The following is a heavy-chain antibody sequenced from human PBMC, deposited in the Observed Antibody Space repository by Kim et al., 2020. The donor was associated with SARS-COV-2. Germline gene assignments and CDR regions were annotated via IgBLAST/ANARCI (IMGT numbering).Heavy chain of an antibody. D-gene: IGHD2-2*01. CDR2: IVVGSGNT. Sequence: SVKVSCKASGFTFTSSAVQWVRQARGQRLEWIGWIVVGSGNTNYAQKFQERVTITRDMSTSTAYMELSSLRSEDTAVYYCAAGGRSVPAALRNYYYYYGMDVWGQGTTVTVSS. J-gene: IGHJ6*02. CDR3: AAGGRSVPAALRNYYYYYGMDV. CDR1: GFTFTSSA. V-gene: IGHV1-58*01.